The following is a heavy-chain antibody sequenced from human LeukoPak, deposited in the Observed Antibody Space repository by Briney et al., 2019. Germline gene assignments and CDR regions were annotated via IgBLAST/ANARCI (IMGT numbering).Heavy chain of an antibody. Sequence: GGSLRLSCAASGFTFSNYGMNWVRQAPGKGLEWVSYISTRSGTIYYADSVKGRFTISRGNAKNSLYLQMNSLRIEDTAFYYCATDRWGFFNYWGQGTLVTVSS. CDR3: ATDRWGFFNY. V-gene: IGHV3-48*01. D-gene: IGHD3-3*01. CDR2: ISTRSGTI. J-gene: IGHJ4*02. CDR1: GFTFSNYG.